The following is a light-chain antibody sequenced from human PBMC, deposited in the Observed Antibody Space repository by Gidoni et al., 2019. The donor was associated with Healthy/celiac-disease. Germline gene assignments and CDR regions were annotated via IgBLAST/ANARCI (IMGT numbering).Light chain of an antibody. CDR3: QQYGSSPWT. CDR2: GAS. Sequence: DIVLTQSPGTLSLSPGERATLSCRASQSVSSSYLAWYQQKPGQAPRLLIYGASSRPTGIPDRFSGSGSGTDFTLTISRLEPEDFAVYYCQQYGSSPWTFXXXTKVEIK. CDR1: QSVSSSY. V-gene: IGKV3-20*01. J-gene: IGKJ1*01.